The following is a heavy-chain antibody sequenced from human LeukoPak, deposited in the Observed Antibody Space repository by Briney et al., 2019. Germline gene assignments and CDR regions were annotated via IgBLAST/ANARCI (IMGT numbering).Heavy chain of an antibody. V-gene: IGHV1-8*01. CDR2: MNPNSGNT. CDR1: GYTFTSYD. Sequence: ASVKVSCTASGYTFTSYDINWVRQATGQGLEWMGWMNPNSGNTGYAQKFQGRVTMTRNTSISTAYMELSSLRAEDTAVYYCASRRRELLGYYYYGMDVWGQGTTVTVSS. J-gene: IGHJ6*02. D-gene: IGHD1-26*01. CDR3: ASRRRELLGYYYYGMDV.